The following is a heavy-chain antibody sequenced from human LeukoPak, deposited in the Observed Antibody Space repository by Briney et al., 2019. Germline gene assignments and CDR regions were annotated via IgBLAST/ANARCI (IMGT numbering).Heavy chain of an antibody. J-gene: IGHJ4*02. CDR1: GFTFSGYG. V-gene: IGHV3-30*02. CDR3: AKGKDTIFGVVTSLDD. Sequence: PGGSLRLSCAASGFTFSGYGMHWVRQAPGKGLEWVAFIRYDGSNKYYADSVKGRFTISRDNSKTTLYLQMNSLRAEDTAVYYCAKGKDTIFGVVTSLDDWGQGILVTVSS. CDR2: IRYDGSNK. D-gene: IGHD3-3*01.